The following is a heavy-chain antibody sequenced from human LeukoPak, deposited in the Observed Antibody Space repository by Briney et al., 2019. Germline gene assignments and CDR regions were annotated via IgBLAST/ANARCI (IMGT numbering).Heavy chain of an antibody. D-gene: IGHD6-19*01. Sequence: SETLSLTGTVSGGSISSSSYYWGWIRQPPGKGLEWIGSIYYSGSTYYNPSLKSRVTISVDTSKNQFSLKLSSVTAADTAVYYCARGGWYSDYWGQGTLVTVSS. J-gene: IGHJ4*02. CDR2: IYYSGST. V-gene: IGHV4-39*07. CDR3: ARGGWYSDY. CDR1: GGSISSSSYY.